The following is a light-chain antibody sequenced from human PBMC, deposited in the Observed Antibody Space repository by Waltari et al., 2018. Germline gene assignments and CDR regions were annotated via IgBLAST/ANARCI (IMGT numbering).Light chain of an antibody. CDR1: QNISTY. J-gene: IGKJ1*01. Sequence: EIVLIQSPATLSLSPGERATLSCRASQNISTYLAGYQQTFGQDPRLLVYDVSNRATGIPARFSGSGSGTDFTLTISSLEPEDFAVYYCQQRSNWPPWTFGQGTKVEIK. CDR3: QQRSNWPPWT. CDR2: DVS. V-gene: IGKV3-11*01.